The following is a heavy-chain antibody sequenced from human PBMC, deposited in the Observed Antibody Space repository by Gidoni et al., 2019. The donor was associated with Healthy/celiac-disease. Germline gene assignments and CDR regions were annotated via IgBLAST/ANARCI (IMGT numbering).Heavy chain of an antibody. CDR1: GGSISSRSYY. Sequence: QLQLPESGPGLVKPSETLSLTCIVSGGSISSRSYYWGWIRQPPGKGLEWIGSIYYSGSTYYNPSLKSRVTISVDTSKNQFSLKLSSVTAADTAVYYCARRLSEPPYCGGDCSPYNWYFDLWGRGTLVTVSS. D-gene: IGHD2-21*02. J-gene: IGHJ2*01. CDR3: ARRLSEPPYCGGDCSPYNWYFDL. CDR2: IYYSGST. V-gene: IGHV4-39*01.